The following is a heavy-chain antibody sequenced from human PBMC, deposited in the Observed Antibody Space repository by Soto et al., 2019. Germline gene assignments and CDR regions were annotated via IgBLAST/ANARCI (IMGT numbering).Heavy chain of an antibody. D-gene: IGHD5-18*01. Sequence: EVQLVESGGGLVKPGGSLRLSCAASVFTFSNAWMSWVRQAPGKGLEWVGRIKSKTDGGTTDYAAPVKGRFTISRDDSKNTLYLQMNSLKTEDTAVYYCTATVNIQLWQPTDYWGQGTLVTVSS. J-gene: IGHJ4*02. V-gene: IGHV3-15*01. CDR1: VFTFSNAW. CDR3: TATVNIQLWQPTDY. CDR2: IKSKTDGGTT.